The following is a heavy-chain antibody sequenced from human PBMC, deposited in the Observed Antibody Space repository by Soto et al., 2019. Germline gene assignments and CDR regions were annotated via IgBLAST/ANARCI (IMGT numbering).Heavy chain of an antibody. Sequence: ASAKVCCEASRYTFTSYYLRWARQAPGQGLEWMGIINPSGGSTSYAQKFQGRVTMTRDTSNNQVSLQLNSVTPDDTAVYYCARLIGNSWLDSWGQGTLVTVSS. CDR3: ARLIGNSWLDS. CDR1: RYTFTSYY. J-gene: IGHJ5*01. D-gene: IGHD3-16*01. V-gene: IGHV1-46*01. CDR2: INPSGGST.